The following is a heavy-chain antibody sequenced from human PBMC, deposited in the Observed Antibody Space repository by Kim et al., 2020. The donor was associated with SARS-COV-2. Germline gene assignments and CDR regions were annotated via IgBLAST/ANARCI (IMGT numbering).Heavy chain of an antibody. D-gene: IGHD6-19*01. Sequence: GGSLRLSCAGSRFTFSNAWLSWVRQAPGKGLEWVGHIKSKIDGGTTDYAAPVKGRFTISRDDSKNTLYLHMSSLQTEDTAVYYCTTFPVRGLSAFDIWG. CDR1: RFTFSNAW. J-gene: IGHJ3*02. CDR3: TTFPVRGLSAFDI. V-gene: IGHV3-15*01. CDR2: IKSKIDGGTT.